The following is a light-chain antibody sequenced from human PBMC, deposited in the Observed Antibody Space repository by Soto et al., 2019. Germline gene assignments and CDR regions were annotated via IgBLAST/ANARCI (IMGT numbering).Light chain of an antibody. J-gene: IGKJ2*03. Sequence: EIVLTQSPGTLSLSPGERATLSCRASQSVSSSYLAWYQQKPGQAPRLLIYGASSRATGIPDRFSGSWSGTDFTITISRLEPEDLAVYYCQQYGSSPYRYGQGTKLEIK. V-gene: IGKV3-20*01. CDR1: QSVSSSY. CDR3: QQYGSSPYR. CDR2: GAS.